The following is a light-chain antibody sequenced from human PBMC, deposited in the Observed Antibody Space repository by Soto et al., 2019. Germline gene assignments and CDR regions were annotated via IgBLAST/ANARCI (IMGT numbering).Light chain of an antibody. Sequence: QSVLTQPASVSGSPGQSITISCSGSDSDIGLYYYVSWYQHHPGNPPKLIIHEVNKRPSGVSDRFSGSKSDDTASLTISGLRAEDAADYYCSSYTSRSTWLFGGGTKVTVL. V-gene: IGLV2-14*01. CDR2: EVN. CDR1: DSDIGLYYY. J-gene: IGLJ2*01. CDR3: SSYTSRSTWL.